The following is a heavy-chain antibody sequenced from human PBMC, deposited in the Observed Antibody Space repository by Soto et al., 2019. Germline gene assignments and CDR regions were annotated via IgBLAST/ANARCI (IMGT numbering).Heavy chain of an antibody. CDR2: IWYDGSNE. D-gene: IGHD3-10*01. Sequence: GGSLILSCAASQFTFTTYAMHWVRQAPGKGLEWVAVIWYDGSNEYIADSVKGRFSISRDNSKSTMYLQMNSLRAEDTAVYYCARHYSGSLDSWGQGTLVTVSS. CDR1: QFTFTTYA. J-gene: IGHJ4*02. CDR3: ARHYSGSLDS. V-gene: IGHV3-33*08.